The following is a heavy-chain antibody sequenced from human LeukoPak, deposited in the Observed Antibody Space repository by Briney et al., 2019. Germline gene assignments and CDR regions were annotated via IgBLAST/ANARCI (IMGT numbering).Heavy chain of an antibody. CDR1: GFTFSNYW. CDR3: ARHPGD. Sequence: GGSLRLSCAASGFTFSNYWMHWVRQAPGKGLVWVARINTDGRSTAHADSVKGRFTISRDNAKNTLFLQMNSLRAEDTALYYCARHPGDWGQGTMVTVSS. V-gene: IGHV3-74*01. D-gene: IGHD3-10*01. J-gene: IGHJ3*01. CDR2: INTDGRST.